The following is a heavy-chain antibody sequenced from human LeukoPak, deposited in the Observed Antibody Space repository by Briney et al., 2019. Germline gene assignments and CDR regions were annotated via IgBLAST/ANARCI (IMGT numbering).Heavy chain of an antibody. CDR2: IYYSGST. CDR3: ARHPIAAAGTGWFDP. J-gene: IGHJ5*02. Sequence: SSETLSLTCTVSGGSISSYYWSWIRQPPGKGLERIGYIYYSGSTNYNPSLKSRVTISVDTSKNQFSLKLSSVTAADTAVYYCARHPIAAAGTGWFDPWGQGTLVTVSS. CDR1: GGSISSYY. V-gene: IGHV4-59*08. D-gene: IGHD6-13*01.